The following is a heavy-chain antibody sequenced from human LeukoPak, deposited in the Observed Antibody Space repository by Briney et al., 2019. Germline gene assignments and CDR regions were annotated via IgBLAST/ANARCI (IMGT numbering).Heavy chain of an antibody. CDR1: GGSISSYY. V-gene: IGHV4-59*01. D-gene: IGHD3-10*01. J-gene: IGHJ5*02. CDR3: ARITAMVRGVRFDP. CDR2: IYYSGST. Sequence: SETLSLTCTVTGGSISSYYWSWIRQPPGKGLEWMGYIYYSGSTNYNPSLKSRVTISVDTSKNQFSLKLSSVTAADTAVYYCARITAMVRGVRFDPWGREPWSPSPQ.